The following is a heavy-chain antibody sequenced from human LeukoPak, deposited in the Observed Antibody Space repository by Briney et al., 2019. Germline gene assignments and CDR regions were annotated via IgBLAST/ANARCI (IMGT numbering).Heavy chain of an antibody. CDR2: IKQGGSEI. J-gene: IGHJ3*02. CDR1: GFTVSSNY. Sequence: GGSLRLSCAASGFTVSSNYMSWVRQAPGKGLEWVANIKQGGSEIHYVDSVKGRFTISRDNAKNSLYLQMNSLRAEDTAVYYCARRGSSCFDIWGQGTMVTVSS. V-gene: IGHV3-7*01. CDR3: ARRGSSCFDI. D-gene: IGHD6-13*01.